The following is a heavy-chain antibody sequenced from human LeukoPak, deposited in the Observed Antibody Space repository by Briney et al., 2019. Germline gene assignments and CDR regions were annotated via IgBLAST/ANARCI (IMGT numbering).Heavy chain of an antibody. V-gene: IGHV4-4*07. J-gene: IGHJ4*02. Sequence: PSETLSLTCTVSGGSINSYFWNWIRQPAGKGLEWLGRFYTTGNTRYNPSLKSRVTMSVDTSRNQFSLKLSSVTAADTAVYYCARGDYYGSGSYYNEGGVDYWGQGTLVTVSS. CDR3: ARGDYYGSGSYYNEGGVDY. CDR1: GGSINSYF. CDR2: FYTTGNT. D-gene: IGHD3-10*01.